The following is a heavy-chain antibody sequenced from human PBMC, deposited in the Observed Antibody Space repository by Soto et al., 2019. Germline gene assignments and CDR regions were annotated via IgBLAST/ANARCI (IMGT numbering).Heavy chain of an antibody. V-gene: IGHV3-53*01. D-gene: IGHD3-16*01. CDR3: ANAPSALYDY. CDR2: MYSGGGT. Sequence: GGSLRLSCAASGFSVNNYMSWVRQAPGKGLEWVSVMYSGGGTWYTDSVKGRFTISRDNSKNTLYLQVNSLRAEDTALYYCANAPSALYDYWGEGTLVSPSP. J-gene: IGHJ4*02. CDR1: GFSVNNY.